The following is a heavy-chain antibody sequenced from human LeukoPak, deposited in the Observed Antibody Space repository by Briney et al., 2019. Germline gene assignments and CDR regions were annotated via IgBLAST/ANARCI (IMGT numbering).Heavy chain of an antibody. V-gene: IGHV4-34*01. CDR2: INHSGST. CDR3: ARGVSFRSLWLGESKNWSDP. J-gene: IGHJ5*02. D-gene: IGHD3-10*01. CDR1: GGSFSGYY. Sequence: SETLSLTCAVYGGSFSGYYWSWIRQPPGKGLEWIGEINHSGSTNYNPSLKSRVTISVDTSKNQFSLKLSSVTAADTAVYYCARGVSFRSLWLGESKNWSDPGGQETLVTVSS.